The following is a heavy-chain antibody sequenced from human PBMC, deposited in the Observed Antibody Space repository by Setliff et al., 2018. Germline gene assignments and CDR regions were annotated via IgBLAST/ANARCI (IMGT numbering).Heavy chain of an antibody. D-gene: IGHD2-2*01. V-gene: IGHV1-18*01. Sequence: SVKVSCKAFGYTFAKYGTSWVRQAPGQGLEWTGWISGYNGYTVYAQKLQGRVTLTTDTSTGTAYVEVRSLRSDDTSQYYCVRDRAAIVVGPPTAAFDIWGQGTMVTVSS. CDR1: GYTFAKYG. J-gene: IGHJ3*02. CDR3: VRDRAAIVVGPPTAAFDI. CDR2: ISGYNGYT.